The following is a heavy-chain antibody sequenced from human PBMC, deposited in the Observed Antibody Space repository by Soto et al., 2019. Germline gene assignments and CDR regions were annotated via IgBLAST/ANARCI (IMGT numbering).Heavy chain of an antibody. Sequence: PXVSLRLSCAASGFIFDDFTMHWVRLVPGKGLQWVSYINWDGRIAMYADSVKGHFTISRDNTNNHLYLQMNSLRSDDTALCYCAKDGGAAVESPGDWGHGTLVTVSS. V-gene: IGHV3-43*01. J-gene: IGHJ4*01. CDR3: AKDGGAAVESPGD. CDR2: INWDGRIA. CDR1: GFIFDDFT. D-gene: IGHD6-13*01.